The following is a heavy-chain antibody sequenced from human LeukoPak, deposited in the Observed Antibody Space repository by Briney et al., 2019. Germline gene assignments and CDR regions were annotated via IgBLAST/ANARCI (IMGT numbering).Heavy chain of an antibody. CDR3: ARDPGYTGYNSWYFDD. CDR2: IDPNSGVT. V-gene: IGHV1-2*02. J-gene: IGHJ4*02. CDR1: GYIFTGHY. D-gene: IGHD5-12*01. Sequence: APVKVSCKASGYIFTGHYIHWVRQAPGQGLEWMGWIDPNSGVTNNAQKFQGRVTMTRDTSITTAYMEMTWLTSDDTAVFYCARDPGYTGYNSWYFDDWGQGTLVTVSS.